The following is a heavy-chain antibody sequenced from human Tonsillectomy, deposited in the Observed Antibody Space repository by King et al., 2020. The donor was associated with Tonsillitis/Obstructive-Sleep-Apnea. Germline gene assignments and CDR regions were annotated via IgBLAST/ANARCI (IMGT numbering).Heavy chain of an antibody. Sequence: EVQLVESGGGLVQPGGSLRLSCAASGFTFSSYAMSWVRQAPGKGLEWVSAISGSGGSTYYADSVKGRFTISRDNSKNTLYLQMNSLRAEDTAVYYCAKALVHPSRIAVAGYFDYWGQGTLVTVSS. CDR3: AKALVHPSRIAVAGYFDY. CDR2: ISGSGGST. D-gene: IGHD6-19*01. J-gene: IGHJ4*02. V-gene: IGHV3-23*04. CDR1: GFTFSSYA.